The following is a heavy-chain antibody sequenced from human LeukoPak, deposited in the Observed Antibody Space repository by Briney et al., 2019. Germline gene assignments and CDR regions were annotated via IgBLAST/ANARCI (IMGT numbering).Heavy chain of an antibody. D-gene: IGHD6-13*01. CDR1: GASITAHS. V-gene: IGHV4-4*07. Sequence: SETLSLTCTVSGASITAHSWNWIRQPAGKGLEWIGRIHGNGSTNYNPSLKSRVTMSLDTSKSQFSLKLPSVTAADTALYYCARDMVSTWPYFYSYYYMDVGGQGTTVAVS. CDR3: ARDMVSTWPYFYSYYYMDV. CDR2: IHGNGST. J-gene: IGHJ6*03.